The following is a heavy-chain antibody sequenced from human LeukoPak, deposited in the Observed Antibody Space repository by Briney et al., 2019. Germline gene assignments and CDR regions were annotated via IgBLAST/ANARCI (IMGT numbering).Heavy chain of an antibody. CDR2: TYTGGNS. CDR1: GFIVSSNY. D-gene: IGHD3-22*01. Sequence: SGGSLRLSCAVSGFIVSSNYMSWVRQAPGKGLEWVSVTYTGGNSYYADSVKGRFIISRDISKNTLYLQMNSLRAEDSALYYCARGGRGSAAVVAPRSFDIWGQGTMVTVSS. J-gene: IGHJ3*02. V-gene: IGHV3-53*01. CDR3: ARGGRGSAAVVAPRSFDI.